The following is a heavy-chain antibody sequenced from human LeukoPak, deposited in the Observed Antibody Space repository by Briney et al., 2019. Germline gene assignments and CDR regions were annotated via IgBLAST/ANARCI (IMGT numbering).Heavy chain of an antibody. V-gene: IGHV4-4*07. J-gene: IGHJ4*02. D-gene: IGHD1-7*01. Sequence: SGTLSLTCTVSGGSISSYYWSWIRQPAGKGLEWIGRIYASGSTSYNPSLKSRVTMSVDTSKNQSSLKLSSVTAADTAVYYCARDRSTGSTGGLDYWGQGTLVTVSS. CDR2: IYASGST. CDR1: GGSISSYY. CDR3: ARDRSTGSTGGLDY.